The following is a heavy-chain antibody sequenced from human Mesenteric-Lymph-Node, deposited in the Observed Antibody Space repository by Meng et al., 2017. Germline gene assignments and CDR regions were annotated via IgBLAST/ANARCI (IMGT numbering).Heavy chain of an antibody. Sequence: KSRVTISLDTSKNQFSLKLSSVTAADTAVYYCARGGDSTMIVVVTHDALDFWGQGTMVTVSS. CDR3: ARGGDSTMIVVVTHDALDF. D-gene: IGHD3-22*01. V-gene: IGHV4-39*07. J-gene: IGHJ3*01.